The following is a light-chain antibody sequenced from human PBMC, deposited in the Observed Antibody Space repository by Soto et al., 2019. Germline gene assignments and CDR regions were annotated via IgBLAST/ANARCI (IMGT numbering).Light chain of an antibody. J-gene: IGKJ5*01. CDR3: QQRSNWPPFT. Sequence: EIVLSESPATLSFSPGERATLSCRASQSVSNNLAWYQQQPRQAAPLLIYDGSNRDTAIPARFSGSGSGTAVTPTTSSLEHAEYAVYYCQQRSNWPPFTFGQGTRLEI. CDR2: DGS. V-gene: IGKV3-11*01. CDR1: QSVSNN.